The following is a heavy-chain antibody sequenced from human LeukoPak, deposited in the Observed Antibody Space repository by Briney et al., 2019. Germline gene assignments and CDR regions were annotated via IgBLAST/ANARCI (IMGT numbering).Heavy chain of an antibody. J-gene: IGHJ4*02. V-gene: IGHV1-2*02. CDR1: GYTFTGYY. CDR3: ARFLGYCSGGSCYFDY. Sequence: ASVKVSCKASGYTFTGYYMHWVRQAPGQGLEWMGWINPNSGGTKYAQKFQGRVTMTRDTSISTAYMELSSLKSDDTAVYHCARFLGYCSGGSCYFDYWGQGTLVTVSS. D-gene: IGHD2-15*01. CDR2: INPNSGGT.